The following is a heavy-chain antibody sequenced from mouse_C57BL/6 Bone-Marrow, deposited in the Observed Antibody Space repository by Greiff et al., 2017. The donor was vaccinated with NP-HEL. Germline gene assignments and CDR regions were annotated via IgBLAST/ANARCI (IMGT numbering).Heavy chain of an antibody. CDR3: ARLVDY. CDR2: IHPNSGST. Sequence: QVHVKQPGAELVKPGASVKLSCKASGYTFTSYWMHWVKQRPGQGLEWIGMIHPNSGSTNYHEKFKSKATLTVDKSSSTAYMQLSSLTSEDSAVYYCARLVDYWGQGTSVTVSA. V-gene: IGHV1-64*01. CDR1: GYTFTSYW. J-gene: IGHJ4*01.